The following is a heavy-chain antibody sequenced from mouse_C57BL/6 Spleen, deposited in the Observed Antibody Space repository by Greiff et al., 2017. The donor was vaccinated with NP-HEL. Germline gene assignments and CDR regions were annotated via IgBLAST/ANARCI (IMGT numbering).Heavy chain of an antibody. CDR3: ARLSDRFAY. J-gene: IGHJ3*01. V-gene: IGHV1-18*01. CDR1: GYTFTDYN. Sequence: EVQLQQSGPELVKPGASVKIPCKASGYTFTDYNMDWVKQSHGKSLEWIGAINPNNGGTIYNQKFKGKATLTVDKSSSTAYMELRSLTSADTAVYYCARLSDRFAYWGQGTLVTVSA. CDR2: INPNNGGT.